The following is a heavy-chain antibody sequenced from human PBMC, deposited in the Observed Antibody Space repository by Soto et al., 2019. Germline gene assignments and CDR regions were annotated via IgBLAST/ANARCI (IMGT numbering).Heavy chain of an antibody. J-gene: IGHJ4*02. CDR3: ARDDERWSDCDLGY. D-gene: IGHD3-22*01. Sequence: SVKVSCKASGGTFSSYAISWVRQAPGQGLEWMGGIIPIFGTANYAQKFQGRVTITADESTSTAYMELNSLRVEDTAVYYCARDDERWSDCDLGYWGQGVLVTVSS. CDR2: IIPIFGTA. V-gene: IGHV1-69*13. CDR1: GGTFSSYA.